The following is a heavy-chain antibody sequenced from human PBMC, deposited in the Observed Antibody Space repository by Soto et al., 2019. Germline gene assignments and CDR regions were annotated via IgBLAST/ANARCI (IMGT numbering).Heavy chain of an antibody. Sequence: PGGSLRLSCAASGFTFSSYGMHWVRQAPGKGLEWVAVISYDGSNKYYADSVKGRFTISRDNSKNTLYLQMNSLRAEDTAVYYCAKDGTPTVNKFDYWGQGTLVTVSS. CDR1: GFTFSSYG. J-gene: IGHJ4*02. V-gene: IGHV3-30*18. CDR3: AKDGTPTVNKFDY. D-gene: IGHD4-17*01. CDR2: ISYDGSNK.